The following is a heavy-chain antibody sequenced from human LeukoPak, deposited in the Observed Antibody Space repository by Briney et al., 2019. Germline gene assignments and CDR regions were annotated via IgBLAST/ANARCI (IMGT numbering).Heavy chain of an antibody. Sequence: PSETLSLTCAVYGGSFSGYYWSWIRQPPGKGLEWIGEINHSGSTNYNPSLKSRVTISVGTSKNQFSLKLSSVTAADTAVYYCARGFYDSSGYPTFDYWGQGTLVTVSS. CDR1: GGSFSGYY. CDR3: ARGFYDSSGYPTFDY. V-gene: IGHV4-34*01. D-gene: IGHD3-22*01. J-gene: IGHJ4*02. CDR2: INHSGST.